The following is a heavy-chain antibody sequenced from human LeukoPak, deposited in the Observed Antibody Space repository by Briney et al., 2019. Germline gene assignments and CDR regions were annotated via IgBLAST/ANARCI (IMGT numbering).Heavy chain of an antibody. V-gene: IGHV3-7*04. Sequence: GGSLRLSCAASGFTLSSYSMNWVRQAPGKGLEWVANIKQDGSKRSYVDSVKGRFTISRDNAKNSLYLQMNSLRAEDTAIYYCTRVGYIDEGIDYWGQGTLVTVSS. CDR1: GFTLSSYS. J-gene: IGHJ4*02. CDR2: IKQDGSKR. CDR3: TRVGYIDEGIDY. D-gene: IGHD5-24*01.